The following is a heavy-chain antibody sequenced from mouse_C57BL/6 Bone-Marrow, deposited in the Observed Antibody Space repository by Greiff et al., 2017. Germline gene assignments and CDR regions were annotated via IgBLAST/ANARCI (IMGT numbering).Heavy chain of an antibody. V-gene: IGHV6-6*01. Sequence: EVKVEEPGGGLVQPGGSMKLSCAASGFTFSDAWMDWVRQSPEQGLEWVAEIRNTANNHATYYAVSVKGRFTISRDDSKSSVYLQMDSLRAEDTSIYYCAWREVTRAYWGQGTLVTVSA. CDR2: IRNTANNHAT. J-gene: IGHJ3*01. CDR1: GFTFSDAW. D-gene: IGHD2-2*01. CDR3: AWREVTRAY.